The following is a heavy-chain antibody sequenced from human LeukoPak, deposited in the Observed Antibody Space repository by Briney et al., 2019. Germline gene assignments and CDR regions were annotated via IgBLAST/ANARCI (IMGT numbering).Heavy chain of an antibody. CDR2: ISSSSSYI. J-gene: IGHJ6*03. Sequence: GGSLRLSCAASGFTFSSYSMNWVRQAPGKGLEWVSSISSSSSYIYYADSVKGRFTISRDNAKNSLSLQMNSLSAEDTAVYFCARTYDHTGSHYYYYMDVWGKGTTVTVSS. D-gene: IGHD3-22*01. V-gene: IGHV3-21*01. CDR1: GFTFSSYS. CDR3: ARTYDHTGSHYYYYMDV.